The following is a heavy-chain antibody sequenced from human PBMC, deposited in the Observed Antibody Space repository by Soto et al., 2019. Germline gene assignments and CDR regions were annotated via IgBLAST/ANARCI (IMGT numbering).Heavy chain of an antibody. Sequence: QVQLVESGGGVVQPGRSLRLSCAASGFTFSSYGMHWVRQAPGKGLEWVAVISYHGNDKYYADSVKVRFTITRDNFKSTLYLQMSSLRVDDTAISVCEKDLLHNTVTTCGSWGQGTLVTVSS. CDR1: GFTFSSYG. CDR3: EKDLLHNTVTTCGS. V-gene: IGHV3-30*18. J-gene: IGHJ5*02. D-gene: IGHD4-17*01. CDR2: ISYHGNDK.